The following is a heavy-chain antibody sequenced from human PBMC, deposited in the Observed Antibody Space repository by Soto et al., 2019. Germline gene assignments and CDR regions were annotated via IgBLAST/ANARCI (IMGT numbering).Heavy chain of an antibody. CDR3: ARVWQTY. Sequence: PGGSLRLSCAASGFTFSSYYMSWVRQAPGKGLEWVAIIKHDGSDKIYVDSVKGRFTISRDNAKNSLYLQMNRLRADDTAVYYCARVWQTYWGQGTLVTVSS. V-gene: IGHV3-7*01. J-gene: IGHJ4*02. CDR1: GFTFSSYY. CDR2: IKHDGSDK. D-gene: IGHD3-16*01.